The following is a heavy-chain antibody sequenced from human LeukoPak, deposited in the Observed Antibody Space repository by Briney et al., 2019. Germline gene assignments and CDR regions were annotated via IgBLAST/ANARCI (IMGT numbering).Heavy chain of an antibody. D-gene: IGHD5-18*01. J-gene: IGHJ4*02. CDR1: GFTFSDYY. Sequence: PGGSLRLSCAASGFTFSDYYMSWIRQAPGKELEWVSYISSSSSYTNYADSVKGRFTISRDNAKNSLYLQMNSLRAEDTAVYYCARVRGYGYYYFDYWGQGTLVTVSS. CDR3: ARVRGYGYYYFDY. V-gene: IGHV3-11*06. CDR2: ISSSSSYT.